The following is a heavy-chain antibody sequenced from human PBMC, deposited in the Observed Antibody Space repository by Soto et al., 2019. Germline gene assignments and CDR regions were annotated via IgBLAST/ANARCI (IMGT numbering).Heavy chain of an antibody. CDR2: INPNSGGT. Sequence: ASVKVSCKAFGYTFTGRYMHWVRQAPGQGLEWMGWINPNSGGTNYAQKFQGRVTMTRDTSISTAYMELSRLRSDDTAVYYCARVRDDSSGYYRLGPFDYWGQGTLVTVSS. V-gene: IGHV1-2*02. D-gene: IGHD3-22*01. J-gene: IGHJ4*02. CDR1: GYTFTGRY. CDR3: ARVRDDSSGYYRLGPFDY.